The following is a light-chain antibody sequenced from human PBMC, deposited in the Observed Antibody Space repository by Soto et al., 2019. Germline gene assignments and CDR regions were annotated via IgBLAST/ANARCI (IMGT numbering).Light chain of an antibody. Sequence: QSALTQPASVSGSPGQSITISCTGTSSDVGGYNYVSWYQQHPGKAPKLMIYEVSNRPSGVSNRFSGSKSGNTASLTISGLQAEDEADYYCSSYTSSSTIFGTGTQGHRP. CDR2: EVS. J-gene: IGLJ1*01. CDR3: SSYTSSSTI. V-gene: IGLV2-14*01. CDR1: SSDVGGYNY.